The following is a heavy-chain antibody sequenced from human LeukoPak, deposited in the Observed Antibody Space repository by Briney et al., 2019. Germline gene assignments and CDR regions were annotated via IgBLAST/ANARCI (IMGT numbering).Heavy chain of an antibody. CDR1: GFTFDDYA. Sequence: GGSLRLSCAASGFTFDDYAMHWVRQAPGKGLEWVSGISWNSGSIGYADSVKGRFTISRDNAKNSLYLQMNSLRAEDTALYYCAKGSWELASAARDYWGQGTLVTVPS. D-gene: IGHD1-26*01. CDR2: ISWNSGSI. CDR3: AKGSWELASAARDY. J-gene: IGHJ4*02. V-gene: IGHV3-9*01.